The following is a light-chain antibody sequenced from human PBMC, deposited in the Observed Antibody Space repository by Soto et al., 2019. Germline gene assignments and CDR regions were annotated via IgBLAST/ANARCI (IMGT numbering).Light chain of an antibody. J-gene: IGKJ4*01. CDR1: QSVSTS. Sequence: EIVLTQSPATLSLSPGERATLSCRASQSVSTSLAWYQQKPGQAPRLLIYDASNRATGIPARFSGSGSGTAFTLSISSLEPEDFAVYYCQQRSSWPVTFGGGTKVEIK. CDR2: DAS. V-gene: IGKV3-11*01. CDR3: QQRSSWPVT.